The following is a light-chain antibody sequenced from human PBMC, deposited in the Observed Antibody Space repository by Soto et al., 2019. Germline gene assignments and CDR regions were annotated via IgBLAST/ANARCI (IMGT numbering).Light chain of an antibody. CDR2: GAS. CDR3: QQYCSSPRT. V-gene: IGKV3-20*01. CDR1: QTVSTNY. J-gene: IGKJ2*01. Sequence: IVLTQSPGTLSLSPGERATLSCRASQTVSTNYFAWYQQKPGQAPSLLIYGASSRATGIPDRFSGSGSGTDFILTISRLEPEDFAVYYCQQYCSSPRTFGQGTKLEIK.